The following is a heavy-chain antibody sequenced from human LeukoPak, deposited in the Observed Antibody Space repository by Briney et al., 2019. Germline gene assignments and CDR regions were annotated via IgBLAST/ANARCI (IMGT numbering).Heavy chain of an antibody. D-gene: IGHD6-13*01. CDR3: ARVAPERKRIAAAGWFDY. CDR2: IYYSGST. J-gene: IGHJ4*02. V-gene: IGHV4-59*05. Sequence: GSLRLSCAASGFTFSNYWMHWVRQPPGKGLEWIGSIYYSGSTYYNPSLKSRVTISVDTSKNQFSLKLSSVTAADTAVYYCARVAPERKRIAAAGWFDYWGQGTLVTVSS. CDR1: GFTFSNYW.